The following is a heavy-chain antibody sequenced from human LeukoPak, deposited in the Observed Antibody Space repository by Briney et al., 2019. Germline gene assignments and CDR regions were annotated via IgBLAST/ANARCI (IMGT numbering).Heavy chain of an antibody. D-gene: IGHD6-13*01. Sequence: ASVKVSCKASGYTFTGYYMHWVRQAPGQGLEWMGRINPNSGGTNYAQKFQGRVAKTRDTSISTAYMELSRLRSDDTAVYYCVEAASQTDYWGQGTLVTVSS. CDR3: VEAASQTDY. CDR1: GYTFTGYY. J-gene: IGHJ4*02. V-gene: IGHV1-2*06. CDR2: INPNSGGT.